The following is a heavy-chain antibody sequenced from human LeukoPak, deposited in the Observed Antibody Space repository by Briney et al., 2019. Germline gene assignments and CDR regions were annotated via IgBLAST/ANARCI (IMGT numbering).Heavy chain of an antibody. CDR1: GFSFYSLW. J-gene: IGHJ4*02. Sequence: WGTLSLSSFASGFSFYSLWMHWVRQGPGEGVVGVSSISSGETSAVYAASVEGLFTMSRDNTKNTLYLKMSRMGAEDPVLYYCVRDIYIRLDSWYDVGGFINWGQESLDTVSS. D-gene: IGHD3-10*02. CDR2: ISSGETSA. CDR3: VRDIYIRLDSWYDVGGFIN. V-gene: IGHV3-74*01.